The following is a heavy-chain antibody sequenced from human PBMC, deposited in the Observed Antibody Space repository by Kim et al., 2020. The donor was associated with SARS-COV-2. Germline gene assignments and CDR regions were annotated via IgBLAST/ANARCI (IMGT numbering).Heavy chain of an antibody. J-gene: IGHJ4*02. CDR2: IDPSGTT. D-gene: IGHD6-13*01. V-gene: IGHV4-39*01. CDR3: TRHLSGSSWFDY. CDR1: GGSISSSTYS. Sequence: SETLSLTCTISGGSISSSTYSWNWFRQPPGDELEWIGGIDPSGTTYYNPSLKSRVTLSVETSRNQFSLKLSSATAADTAVFYCTRHLSGSSWFDYWGQGT.